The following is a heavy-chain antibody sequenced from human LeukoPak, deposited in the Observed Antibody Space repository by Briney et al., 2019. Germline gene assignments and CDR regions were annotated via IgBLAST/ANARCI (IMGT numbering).Heavy chain of an antibody. CDR2: TYYRSKWST. D-gene: IGHD3-10*01. J-gene: IGHJ4*02. CDR3: ARSPGIGYFDY. CDR1: GDSVSSNSGA. V-gene: IGHV6-1*01. Sequence: SQTLSLTCAISGDSVSSNSGAWNWIRQSPSRGLEWLGRTYYRSKWSTDYAVSVKSRITINPDTSQNQFSLHLNSVTPVDTAVYYCARSPGIGYFDYWGQGTLVTVSS.